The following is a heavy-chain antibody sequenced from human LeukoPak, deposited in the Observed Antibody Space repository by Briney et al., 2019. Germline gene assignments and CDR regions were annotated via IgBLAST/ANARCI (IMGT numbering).Heavy chain of an antibody. V-gene: IGHV4-4*09. J-gene: IGHJ4*02. Sequence: SETLSFTCTVSGGSISSYYWSWIRQPPGKGLEYIGYIYTSGSTNYNPSLKSRVTVSVDTSKNQFSLKLSSVTAADTAVYYCARFNYEGGYFDYWGQGTLVTVSS. CDR2: IYTSGST. CDR3: ARFNYEGGYFDY. D-gene: IGHD4-11*01. CDR1: GGSISSYY.